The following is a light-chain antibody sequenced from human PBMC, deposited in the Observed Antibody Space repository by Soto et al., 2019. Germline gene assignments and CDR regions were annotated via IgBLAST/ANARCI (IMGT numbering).Light chain of an antibody. V-gene: IGKV1-39*01. CDR3: LQTYTAPAT. CDR1: QYIDNC. CDR2: AAS. J-gene: IGKJ1*01. Sequence: DIQMIQSPSSLSASVGDRVTITCRASQYIDNCLSWYQQKPGKAPKLLIYAASSLHSGVPSRFSGSGSGTDFTLTISSLQREDLATHYCLQTYTAPATFGQGTRVEIK.